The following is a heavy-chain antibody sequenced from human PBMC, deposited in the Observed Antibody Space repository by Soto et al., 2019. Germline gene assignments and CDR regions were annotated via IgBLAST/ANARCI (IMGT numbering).Heavy chain of an antibody. V-gene: IGHV1-18*04. CDR1: GYTFTDYG. CDR3: ARQLYSYSYYFDS. CDR2: ISTYNGNT. D-gene: IGHD5-18*01. Sequence: QVHLVQSGAEVKIPGASVKVSCKASGYTFTDYGISWVRQAPGQGLEWMAWISTYNGNTNYAQKVQGRVTLTTDTSTGTVYMELRSLRSDDTAVYYCARQLYSYSYYFDSWGQGTLVTVSS. J-gene: IGHJ4*02.